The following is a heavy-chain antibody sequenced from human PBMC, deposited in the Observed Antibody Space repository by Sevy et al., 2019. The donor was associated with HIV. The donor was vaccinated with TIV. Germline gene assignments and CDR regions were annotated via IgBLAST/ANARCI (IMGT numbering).Heavy chain of an antibody. D-gene: IGHD3-3*01. CDR2: INGDGSNP. V-gene: IGHV3-74*01. J-gene: IGHJ6*02. CDR3: AREGVDFWSGPVDFYYGMDV. CDR1: GFTFSRYW. Sequence: GGSLRLSCAASGFTFSRYWMHWVRQAPGKGLVWVSRINGDGSNPIYADPVKGRFTISRDNAKNTVFLQMHSLRAEDTAVYYCAREGVDFWSGPVDFYYGMDVWGQGTTVTVSS.